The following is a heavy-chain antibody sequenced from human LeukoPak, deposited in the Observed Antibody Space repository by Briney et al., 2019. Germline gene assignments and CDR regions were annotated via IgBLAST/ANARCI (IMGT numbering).Heavy chain of an antibody. CDR3: AKDAMVGGVNAFDI. V-gene: IGHV3-23*01. D-gene: IGHD3-10*01. J-gene: IGHJ3*02. CDR1: GFAFGGFA. Sequence: GGSLRLSCSASGFAFGGFAMGWVRQAPGKGLEWVSSISGSGGNTYYADSVEGRFTVSRDNSKNTLYLQMNSLRAEDTAVYYCAKDAMVGGVNAFDIWGQGTKVTVSS. CDR2: ISGSGGNT.